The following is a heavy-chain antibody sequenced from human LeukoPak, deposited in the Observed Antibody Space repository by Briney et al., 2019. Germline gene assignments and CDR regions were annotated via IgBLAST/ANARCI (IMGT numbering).Heavy chain of an antibody. Sequence: KASETLSLTCTVSGASINSYYWSWIRQPAGKGLEWIGRMYTSGSTNYNPSLKSRVTMSVDTSKNQFSLKLTSVTAADTAVYYCARDKPASPFDPWGQGTLVIVSS. CDR1: GASINSYY. D-gene: IGHD1-14*01. J-gene: IGHJ5*02. V-gene: IGHV4-4*07. CDR3: ARDKPASPFDP. CDR2: MYTSGST.